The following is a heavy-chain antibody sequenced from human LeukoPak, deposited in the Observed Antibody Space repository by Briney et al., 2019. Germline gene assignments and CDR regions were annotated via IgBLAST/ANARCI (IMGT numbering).Heavy chain of an antibody. CDR2: IYHSGST. D-gene: IGHD5-12*01. Sequence: SETLSLTCTVSGYSISSGYYWGWIRQPPGKGLEWIGSIYHSGSTYYNPSLKSRVTISVDTSKNQFSLKLSSVTAADTAVYYRARVMSIVATTIDYWGQGTLVTVSS. V-gene: IGHV4-38-2*02. CDR1: GYSISSGYY. CDR3: ARVMSIVATTIDY. J-gene: IGHJ4*02.